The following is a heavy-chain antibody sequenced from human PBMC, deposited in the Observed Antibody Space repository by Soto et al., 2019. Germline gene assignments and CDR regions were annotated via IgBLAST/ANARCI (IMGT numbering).Heavy chain of an antibody. J-gene: IGHJ4*02. Sequence: PSETLALTCTVSGGSISSYYWSWIRQPPGKGLEWIGYIYYSGITDYNPSLKSRVTISVDTSKSQFSLKLSSVTAADTAVYYCARGGGVYYFDYWGQGTLVTXSS. D-gene: IGHD2-8*02. CDR2: IYYSGIT. CDR3: ARGGGVYYFDY. V-gene: IGHV4-59*01. CDR1: GGSISSYY.